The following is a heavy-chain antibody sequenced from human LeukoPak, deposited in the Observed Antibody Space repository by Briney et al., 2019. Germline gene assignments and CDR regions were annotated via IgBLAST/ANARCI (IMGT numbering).Heavy chain of an antibody. Sequence: GGSPRLSCAVSGFTFSSFAVHWVRQAPGKGLEWVAVISYDGSKTYSAVSVKGRFTISRDNSKNTVFLQMNSLSTEDTAMYFCARDQSSGGRWLDYWGRGTLVTVSS. CDR1: GFTFSSFA. J-gene: IGHJ4*02. V-gene: IGHV3-30*04. CDR3: ARDQSSGGRWLDY. CDR2: ISYDGSKT. D-gene: IGHD2-15*01.